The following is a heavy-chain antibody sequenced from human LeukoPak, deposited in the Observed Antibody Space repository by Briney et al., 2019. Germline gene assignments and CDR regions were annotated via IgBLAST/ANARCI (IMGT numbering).Heavy chain of an antibody. V-gene: IGHV3-74*01. D-gene: IGHD3-22*01. J-gene: IGHJ1*01. Sequence: GGSLRLSCAASGFTFSSYWMHWVRQAPGKGLVWVSRIKSDGSTRYADSVKGRFTISRDNAKNTVSLQMSSLRAEDTGVYYCARAPSEIGRYYPVYFRHWGQGTLVTVSP. CDR2: IKSDGST. CDR3: ARAPSEIGRYYPVYFRH. CDR1: GFTFSSYW.